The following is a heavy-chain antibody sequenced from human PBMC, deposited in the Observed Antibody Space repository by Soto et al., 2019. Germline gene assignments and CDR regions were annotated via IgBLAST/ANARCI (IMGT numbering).Heavy chain of an antibody. Sequence: GESLKISCKASEYSFSNYWIGWVRQMPGKGLEWMGIIYPDDSDTKYSPSFEGQVTISVDKSISTAYLEWSSLGASDTAIYYCARRRTTALGGPNYFDYWGQGTLVTVSS. CDR3: ARRRTTALGGPNYFDY. V-gene: IGHV5-51*01. D-gene: IGHD2-2*01. J-gene: IGHJ4*02. CDR1: EYSFSNYW. CDR2: IYPDDSDT.